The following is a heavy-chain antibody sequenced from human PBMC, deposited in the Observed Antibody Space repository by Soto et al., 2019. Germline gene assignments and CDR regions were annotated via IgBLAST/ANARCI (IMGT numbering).Heavy chain of an antibody. CDR1: GYAFTGFY. CDR3: ARVRQPVLDYFDY. D-gene: IGHD3-3*01. CDR2: ISPNTGGT. V-gene: IGHV1-2*02. Sequence: QVQLVQSGAEVKKPGASVKVSCKTSGYAFTGFYIHWVRQAPGQGLEWMGWISPNTGGTSYAQKFQGRVTMTRDTSISTAYMELTRLRSDVTAVVYCARVRQPVLDYFDYWGQGTLVTVSS. J-gene: IGHJ4*02.